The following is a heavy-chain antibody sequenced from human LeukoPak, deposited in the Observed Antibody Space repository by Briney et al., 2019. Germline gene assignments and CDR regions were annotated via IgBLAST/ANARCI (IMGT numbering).Heavy chain of an antibody. V-gene: IGHV4-59*01. CDR3: ARSYYDFWSGYPYYYTDV. D-gene: IGHD3-3*01. CDR2: IYYSGST. J-gene: IGHJ6*03. Sequence: PSETLSLTCTVSGGSISSYYWSWIRQPPGKGLEWIGYIYYSGSTNYNPSLKSRVTISVDTSKNQFSLKLSSVTAADTAVYYCARSYYDFWSGYPYYYTDVWGKGTTVTVSS. CDR1: GGSISSYY.